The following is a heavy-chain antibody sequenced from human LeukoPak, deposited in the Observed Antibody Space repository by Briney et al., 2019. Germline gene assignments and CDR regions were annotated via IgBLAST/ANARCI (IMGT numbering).Heavy chain of an antibody. CDR1: GYTFTANY. CDR3: ARGSGTSWFDY. Sequence: ASVKVSCKASGYTFTANYMRWVRQAPGQGLEWMGWINPRSGGTNYGEKFRGRVTMTRDTSITTAYMELSSLRFDDTAVYYCARGSGTSWFDYWGQGTLVSVSS. CDR2: INPRSGGT. J-gene: IGHJ4*02. D-gene: IGHD2-2*01. V-gene: IGHV1-2*02.